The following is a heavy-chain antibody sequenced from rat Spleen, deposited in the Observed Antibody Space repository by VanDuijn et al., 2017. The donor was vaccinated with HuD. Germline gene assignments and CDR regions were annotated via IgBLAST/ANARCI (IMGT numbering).Heavy chain of an antibody. CDR1: GFTFSDYA. CDR2: IIYDGSRI. CDR3: AREAGLPFHYFDY. J-gene: IGHJ2*01. Sequence: EVQLVESGGGLEQPGRSLKLSCVASGFTFSDYAMAWVRQAPKKGQEWVETIIYDGSRIYYLDTGKGRITIPRDNAKTTLYLQMDSLRSEDTATYFCAREAGLPFHYFDYWGQGVMVTVSS. D-gene: IGHD1-4*01. V-gene: IGHV5-17*01.